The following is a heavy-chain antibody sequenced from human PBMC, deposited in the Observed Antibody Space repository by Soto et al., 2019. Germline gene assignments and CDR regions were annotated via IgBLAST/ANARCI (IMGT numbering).Heavy chain of an antibody. Sequence: SETLSLTCTVSGGSISSYYWSWIRQPPGKGLEWIGYIYYSGSTNYNPSLKSRVTISVDTSKNQFSLKLSSVTAADTAVYYCARVEPAAAIPGLLDVWGKGTTVTVSS. D-gene: IGHD2-2*02. J-gene: IGHJ6*04. CDR3: ARVEPAAAIPGLLDV. CDR2: IYYSGST. V-gene: IGHV4-59*01. CDR1: GGSISSYY.